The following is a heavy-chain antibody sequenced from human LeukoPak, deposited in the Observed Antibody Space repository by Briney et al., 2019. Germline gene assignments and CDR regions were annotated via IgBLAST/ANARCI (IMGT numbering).Heavy chain of an antibody. CDR2: IIPIFGTA. CDR1: GGTFSSYA. V-gene: IGHV1-69*05. D-gene: IGHD3-10*01. CDR3: ARGGSTGRAFDI. J-gene: IGHJ3*02. Sequence: GASVKVSCKASGGTFSSYAISWVRQAPGQGLEWMGGIIPIFGTANYAQKFQGRVTITTDESTSTAYMELSSLRSEDTAVYYCARGGSTGRAFDIWGQGTMVTVSS.